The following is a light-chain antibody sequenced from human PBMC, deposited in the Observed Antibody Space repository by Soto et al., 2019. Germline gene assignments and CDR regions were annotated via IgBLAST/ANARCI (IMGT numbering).Light chain of an antibody. CDR2: DVS. Sequence: QSALTQPRSVSGSPGQSVTISCTGTSSDVGGYNYVSWYQQHPGKAPKLMIYDVSKRPSGVPDRFSGSKSGNTASLTISGRQAEDEADYYCCSYAGSYTLGVFGTGTKLTVL. CDR1: SSDVGGYNY. CDR3: CSYAGSYTLGV. J-gene: IGLJ1*01. V-gene: IGLV2-11*01.